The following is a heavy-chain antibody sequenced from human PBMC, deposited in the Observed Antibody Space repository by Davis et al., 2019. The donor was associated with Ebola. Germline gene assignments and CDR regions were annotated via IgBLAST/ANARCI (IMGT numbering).Heavy chain of an antibody. CDR3: ARGSVYFRYYYYYYYMDV. V-gene: IGHV1-3*01. CDR2: INAGNGNT. Sequence: AASEKVSCKASGYTFTSYAMHWVRQAPGQRLEWMGWINAGNGNTKYSQKFQGRVTITRDTSASTAYMELSSLRSEDTAVYYCARGSVYFRYYYYYYYMDVWGKGTTVTVSS. CDR1: GYTFTSYA. D-gene: IGHD2/OR15-2a*01. J-gene: IGHJ6*03.